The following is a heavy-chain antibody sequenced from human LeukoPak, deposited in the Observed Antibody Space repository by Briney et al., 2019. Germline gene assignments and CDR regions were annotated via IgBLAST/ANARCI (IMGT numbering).Heavy chain of an antibody. Sequence: GASVKVSCKASGYTFTGYYMHWVRQAPGQGLEWMGWINPNSGGTNYAQKFQGRVTMTRDTSISTAYMELSRLRSDDTAVYYCARGLSITIFGVVMIDYWGQGTLVTVSS. CDR1: GYTFTGYY. V-gene: IGHV1-2*02. J-gene: IGHJ4*02. D-gene: IGHD3-3*01. CDR2: INPNSGGT. CDR3: ARGLSITIFGVVMIDY.